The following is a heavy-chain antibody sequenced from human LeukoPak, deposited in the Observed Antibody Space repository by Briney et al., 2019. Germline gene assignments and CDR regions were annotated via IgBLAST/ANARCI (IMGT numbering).Heavy chain of an antibody. CDR3: ARSSWYGYFQH. V-gene: IGHV4-34*01. CDR1: GGSFSGYY. J-gene: IGHJ1*01. Sequence: SETLSLTCAVYGGSFSGYYWSWIRQPPGKGLEWIGEINHSGSTNYNPSLKSRVTISVDTSKNQFSLKLSSVTAADTAVYYCARSSWYGYFQHWGQGTLVTVSS. D-gene: IGHD6-13*01. CDR2: INHSGST.